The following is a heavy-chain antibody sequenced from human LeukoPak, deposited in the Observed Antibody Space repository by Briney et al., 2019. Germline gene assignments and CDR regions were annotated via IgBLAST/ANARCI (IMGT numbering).Heavy chain of an antibody. D-gene: IGHD1-26*01. CDR2: ISSSGSTI. Sequence: PGGSLRLSCAASGFTFSDYYMSWLRQAPGKGLEGVSYISSSGSTIYYADSVKGRFTISRDNAKNSLYLQMNSLRAEDTAVYYCAKSSVREGGFDPWGQGTLVTVSS. CDR3: AKSSVREGGFDP. V-gene: IGHV3-11*04. J-gene: IGHJ5*02. CDR1: GFTFSDYY.